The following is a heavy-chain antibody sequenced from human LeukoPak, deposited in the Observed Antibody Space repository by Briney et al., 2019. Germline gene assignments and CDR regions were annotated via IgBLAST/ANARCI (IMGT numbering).Heavy chain of an antibody. CDR1: GFSFSSYA. CDR2: ISGSDGST. D-gene: IGHD3-22*01. CDR3: ARAPIIVIYYYYMDV. V-gene: IGHV3-23*01. Sequence: GGSLRLSCAASGFSFSSYAMSWVRQAPGKGLEWVSGISGSDGSTNYADSVKGRFTISRDNSKNTLYLQMNSLRAEDTAVYYCARAPIIVIYYYYMDVWGKGTTVTVSS. J-gene: IGHJ6*03.